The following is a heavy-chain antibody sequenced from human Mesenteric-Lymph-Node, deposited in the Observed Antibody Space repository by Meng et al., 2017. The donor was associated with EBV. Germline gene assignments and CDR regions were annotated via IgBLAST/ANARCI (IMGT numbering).Heavy chain of an antibody. D-gene: IGHD6-19*01. CDR3: ATDLPSPYKSDSDWYPFDY. J-gene: IGHJ4*02. CDR1: RYSFTDLS. Sequence: QVQLVQSGAEVKKPXSSVKVSCXVSRYSFTDLSMHWVRQAPGKGLEWMGGFDPEDGETIYAQKFQGRVTLTEDTSTDTAYMELSSLRSEDTAVYYCATDLPSPYKSDSDWYPFDYWGQGTLVTVSS. CDR2: FDPEDGET. V-gene: IGHV1-24*01.